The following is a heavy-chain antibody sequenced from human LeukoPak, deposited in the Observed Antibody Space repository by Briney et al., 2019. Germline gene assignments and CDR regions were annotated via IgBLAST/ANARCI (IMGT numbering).Heavy chain of an antibody. CDR2: ISTSSSYI. D-gene: IGHD6-13*01. J-gene: IGHJ4*02. CDR1: GFTFSSYS. CDR3: ARGRSNIAATDSYFVY. V-gene: IGHV3-21*01. Sequence: PGGSLRLSCAVSGFTFSSYSMNWVRQAPGKGLEWVSSISTSSSYIDYADPVKGRFTISRDNAKNSLYLQMSSLRTEDTAVYYCARGRSNIAATDSYFVYWGQGTLVTVSS.